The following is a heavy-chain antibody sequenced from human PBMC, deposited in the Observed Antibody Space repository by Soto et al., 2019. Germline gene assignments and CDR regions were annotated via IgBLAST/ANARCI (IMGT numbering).Heavy chain of an antibody. V-gene: IGHV4-59*01. CDR1: GGSISSYY. CDR2: IYYSGST. J-gene: IGHJ4*02. CDR3: ATSPAAIPYYFDY. Sequence: KTSETLSLTCTVSGGSISSYYWSWIRQPPGKGLEWIGYIYYSGSTNYNPSLKSRVTISVDTSKNQFSLKLSSVTAADTAVYYCATSPAAIPYYFDYWGQGTLVTVSS. D-gene: IGHD2-2*02.